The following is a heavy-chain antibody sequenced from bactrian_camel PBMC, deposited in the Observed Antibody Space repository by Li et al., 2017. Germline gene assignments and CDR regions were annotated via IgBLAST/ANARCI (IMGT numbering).Heavy chain of an antibody. CDR2: KTTSSGST. CDR3: SASLRGFCAGNSGNY. V-gene: IGHV3S68*01. Sequence: HVQLVESGGGSVQAGGSLRLSCASSEPAFSRRCMGWFRQAPGKEREGVAQKTTSSGSTSYADSVKGRFTVSQDNAKNTLCLQMNSLKPEDTAMYYCSASLRGFCAGNSGNYWGQGTQVTVS. CDR1: EPAFSRRC. J-gene: IGHJ4*01. D-gene: IGHD1*01.